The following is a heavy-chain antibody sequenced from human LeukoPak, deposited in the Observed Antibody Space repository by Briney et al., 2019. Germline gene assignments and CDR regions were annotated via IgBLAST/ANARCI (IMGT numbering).Heavy chain of an antibody. Sequence: ASVKVSCKASGYTFNGYYMHWVRQAPGQGLEWMGWINPNSGGTNYAQKFQGRVTMTRDTSISTAYMELSRLRSDDTAVYYCATQGAARRHLSNFDYWGQGTLVTVSS. CDR2: INPNSGGT. J-gene: IGHJ4*02. CDR3: ATQGAARRHLSNFDY. V-gene: IGHV1-2*02. D-gene: IGHD6-6*01. CDR1: GYTFNGYY.